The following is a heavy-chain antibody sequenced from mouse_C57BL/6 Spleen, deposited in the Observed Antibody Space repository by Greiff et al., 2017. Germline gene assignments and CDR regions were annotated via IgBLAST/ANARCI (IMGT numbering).Heavy chain of an antibody. D-gene: IGHD2-2*01. CDR1: GYSFTDYN. Sequence: EVQLQQSGPELVKPGASVKISCKASGYSFTDYNMNWVKQSNGKSLEWIGVINPNYGTTSYNQKFKGKATLTVDQSSSKAYMQLNSLTSEDSAVYYCAREGNYGYSAWFAYWGQGTLVTVSA. V-gene: IGHV1-39*01. CDR2: INPNYGTT. CDR3: AREGNYGYSAWFAY. J-gene: IGHJ3*01.